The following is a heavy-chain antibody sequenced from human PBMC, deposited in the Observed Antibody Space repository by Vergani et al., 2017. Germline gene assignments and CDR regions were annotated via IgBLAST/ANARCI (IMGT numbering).Heavy chain of an antibody. CDR3: ARDGGLGDGYNHYYFDY. CDR1: GGTFSSYA. D-gene: IGHD5-24*01. CDR2: IIPIFGTA. V-gene: IGHV1-69*13. Sequence: QVQLVQSGAEVKKPGASVKVSCKASGGTFSSYAISWVRQAPGQGLEWMGGIIPIFGTANYAQKFQGRVTITADESTSTAYMELSSLRSEDTAVYYCARDGGLGDGYNHYYFDYWGQGTLVTVSS. J-gene: IGHJ4*02.